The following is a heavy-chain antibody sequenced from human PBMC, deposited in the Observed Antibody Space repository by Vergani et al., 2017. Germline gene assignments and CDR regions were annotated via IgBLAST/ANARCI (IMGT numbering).Heavy chain of an antibody. J-gene: IGHJ4*02. CDR3: ARASATYGADY. V-gene: IGHV3-30*03. CDR2: ISYDGSNK. Sequence: QVQLVESGGGVVQPGRSLRLSCAASGFTFSSYGMHWVRQAPGKGLEWVAVISYDGSNKYYADSVKGRFTISRDNSKNTLYLQMNSLRAEDTAVYYCARASATYGADYWGQGTLVTVSS. D-gene: IGHD3-10*01. CDR1: GFTFSSYG.